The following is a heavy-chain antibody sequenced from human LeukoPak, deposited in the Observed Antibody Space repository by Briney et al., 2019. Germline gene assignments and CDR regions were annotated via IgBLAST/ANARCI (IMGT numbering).Heavy chain of an antibody. J-gene: IGHJ4*02. Sequence: KPSETLSLTCTVSGGSISSSSYYWGWIRQPPGKGLEWIGSIYYSRSTYYNPSLNSRVTISVDTSKNQFSLKLSCVTAADTAVYYCARLLRVTAAAKGYFDYWGQGTLVTVSS. CDR1: GGSISSSSYY. CDR3: ARLLRVTAAAKGYFDY. CDR2: IYYSRST. D-gene: IGHD6-13*01. V-gene: IGHV4-39*01.